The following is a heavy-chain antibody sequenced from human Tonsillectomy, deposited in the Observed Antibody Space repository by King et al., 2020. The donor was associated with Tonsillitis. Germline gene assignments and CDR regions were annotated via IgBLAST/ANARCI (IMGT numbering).Heavy chain of an antibody. CDR1: GFTFRSYA. CDR2: ISGSGGST. D-gene: IGHD3-22*01. Sequence: VQLVESGGGLVQPGGSLRLSCAASGFTFRSYAMSWVRQAPGKGLEWVSTISGSGGSTYYADSVKGRFTISRDNSKNTLYLQMNSLRVEDTAVYYCAKYYDSGDFYWYFDLWGRGTLVTVSS. J-gene: IGHJ2*01. CDR3: AKYYDSGDFYWYFDL. V-gene: IGHV3-23*04.